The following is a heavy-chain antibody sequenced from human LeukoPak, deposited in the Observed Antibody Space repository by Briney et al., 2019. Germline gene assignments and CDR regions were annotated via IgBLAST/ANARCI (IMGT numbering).Heavy chain of an antibody. D-gene: IGHD7-27*01. CDR1: GYTLTGYY. CDR2: INPNSGGT. CDR3: ARTNWGWGTSLTHAYSFDY. Sequence: GASVKVSCKASGYTLTGYYIHWVRQAPGQGLEWMGWINPNSGGTNFAQKFQGRVAMTRDTSISTAYMELSRLTSDDTAAYYCARTNWGWGTSLTHAYSFDYWGQGTRVTVSS. V-gene: IGHV1-2*02. J-gene: IGHJ4*02.